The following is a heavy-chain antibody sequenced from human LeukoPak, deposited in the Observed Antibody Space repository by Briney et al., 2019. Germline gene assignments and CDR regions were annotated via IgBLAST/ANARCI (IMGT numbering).Heavy chain of an antibody. CDR2: FHDSGSI. CDR3: ARDRGLGASYFDY. D-gene: IGHD1-26*01. Sequence: SGTLSLTCAVSGYSISSGYFWGWIRQPPGKGLEWIGSFHDSGSIFYNPSLKSRVTISLDTSKNHFSLKLSSVTAADTAIYYCARDRGLGASYFDYWGQGTLVPVSS. CDR1: GYSISSGYF. V-gene: IGHV4-38-2*02. J-gene: IGHJ4*02.